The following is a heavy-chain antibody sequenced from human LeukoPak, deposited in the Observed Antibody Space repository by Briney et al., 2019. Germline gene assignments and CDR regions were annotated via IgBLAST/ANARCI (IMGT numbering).Heavy chain of an antibody. V-gene: IGHV3-23*01. CDR1: GFTFSSYG. J-gene: IGHJ4*02. D-gene: IGHD3-22*01. CDR2: ISGSGGST. Sequence: PGWSLRLSCAASGFTFSSYGMSWVRQAPGKGLEWVSAISGSGGSTYYADSVKGRFTISRDNSKNTLYLQMNSLRAEDTAVYYCAKAPWTRPYYYDSSGYYDTYYFDYWGQGTLVTVSS. CDR3: AKAPWTRPYYYDSSGYYDTYYFDY.